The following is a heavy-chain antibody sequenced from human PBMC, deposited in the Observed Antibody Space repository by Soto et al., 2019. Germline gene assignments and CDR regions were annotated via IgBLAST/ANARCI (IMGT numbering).Heavy chain of an antibody. Sequence: PSETLSLTCAVYGGSFRGYYWSWIRQPPGKGLEWIGEINHSGSTNYNPSLKSRVTISVDTSKNQFSLKLSSVTAADTAVYYCAREVRENYYYYYMDVWGKGTTVTVSS. CDR2: INHSGST. J-gene: IGHJ6*03. D-gene: IGHD3-10*01. CDR3: AREVRENYYYYYMDV. CDR1: GGSFRGYY. V-gene: IGHV4-34*01.